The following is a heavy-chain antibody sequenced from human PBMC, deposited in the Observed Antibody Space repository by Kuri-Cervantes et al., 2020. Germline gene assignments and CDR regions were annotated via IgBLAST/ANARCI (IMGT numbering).Heavy chain of an antibody. D-gene: IGHD6-13*01. J-gene: IGHJ4*02. CDR1: GYSISGGYY. CDR3: ARDRAEYSSSWYNYFDY. Sequence: GSLRLSCAVSGYSISGGYYWGWIRQPPGKGLEWIGSIYHSGSTYYNPSLKSRVTISVDTSKNQFSLKLSSVTAADTAVYYCARDRAEYSSSWYNYFDYWGQGTLVTVSS. CDR2: IYHSGST. V-gene: IGHV4-38-2*02.